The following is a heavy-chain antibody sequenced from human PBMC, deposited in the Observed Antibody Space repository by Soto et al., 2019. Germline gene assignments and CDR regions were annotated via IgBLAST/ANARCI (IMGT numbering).Heavy chain of an antibody. D-gene: IGHD3-3*01. CDR1: GFSLTTSGVG. Sequence: QITLNESGPTVVKPTETLTLTCTFSGFSLTTSGVGVGWVHQSPGKAPEWLAFIYWDDDKRYSTSLKSRLTITKDTSKNQVVVTMANVDPADTATYYCAHRVLRAVFGLVTTTAIYFDFWGQGTPVVVSS. CDR2: IYWDDDK. V-gene: IGHV2-5*02. J-gene: IGHJ4*02. CDR3: AHRVLRAVFGLVTTTAIYFDF.